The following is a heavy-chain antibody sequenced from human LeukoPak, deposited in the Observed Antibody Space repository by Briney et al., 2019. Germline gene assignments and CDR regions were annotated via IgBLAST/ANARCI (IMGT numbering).Heavy chain of an antibody. CDR3: TRKVKSYSNYFYYYYMDV. CDR2: IYYSGTT. J-gene: IGHJ6*03. V-gene: IGHV4-39*01. D-gene: IGHD4-11*01. CDR1: GGSINNTDYY. Sequence: SETLSLTCTVSGGSINNTDYYWGWIRQPPGKGLEWIGSIYYSGTTYYKPSLKSRVTISVDTSKNQFSLRLSSVTVADTAVYYCTRKVKSYSNYFYYYYMDVWGKGTTVTVSS.